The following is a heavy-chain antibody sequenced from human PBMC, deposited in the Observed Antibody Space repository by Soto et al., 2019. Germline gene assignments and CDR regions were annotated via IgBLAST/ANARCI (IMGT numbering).Heavy chain of an antibody. CDR2: VHHSWGS. Sequence: QVQLQESGPGLVKPSETLSLSCTVSGGSISSYYWSWFRQSPGKRMEWIGYVHHSWGSSYNPSLQSRVAISLDTSKGQVSLKVTSVTATDTAVYYCARQGFGPLHGLVEVWGQGTTVTVSS. D-gene: IGHD3-10*01. J-gene: IGHJ6*02. V-gene: IGHV4-59*08. CDR1: GGSISSYY. CDR3: ARQGFGPLHGLVEV.